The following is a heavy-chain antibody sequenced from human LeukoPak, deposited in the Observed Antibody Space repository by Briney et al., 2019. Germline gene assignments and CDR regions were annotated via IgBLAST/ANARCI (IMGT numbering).Heavy chain of an antibody. CDR3: ARGPRIMITFGGVIVIPPYFDY. V-gene: IGHV4-34*01. CDR2: INHSGST. CDR1: GVSFSGYY. Sequence: SETLSLTCAVYGVSFSGYYWSWIRQPPGKGLEWIGEINHSGSTNYNPSLKSRVTISVDTSKNQFSLKLSSVTAADTAVYYCARGPRIMITFGGVIVIPPYFDYWGQGTLVTVSS. J-gene: IGHJ4*02. D-gene: IGHD3-16*02.